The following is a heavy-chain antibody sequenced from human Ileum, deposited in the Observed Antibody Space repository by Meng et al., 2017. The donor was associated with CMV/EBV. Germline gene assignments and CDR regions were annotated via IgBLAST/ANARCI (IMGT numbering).Heavy chain of an antibody. V-gene: IGHV3-30*04. Sequence: GGSLRLSCAASGFTFSSYAMHWVRQAPGKGLEWVASISYDGNKKKYADSVTGRFTISRDTPKDTLYLEVKSLKTDDTAIYYCARDKGNGAFDYWGQGSLVTVSS. CDR1: GFTFSSYA. J-gene: IGHJ4*02. CDR3: ARDKGNGAFDY. CDR2: ISYDGNKK. D-gene: IGHD2-8*01.